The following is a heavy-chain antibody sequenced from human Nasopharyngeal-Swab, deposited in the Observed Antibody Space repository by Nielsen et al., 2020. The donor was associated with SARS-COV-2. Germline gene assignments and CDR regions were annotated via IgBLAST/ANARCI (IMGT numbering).Heavy chain of an antibody. D-gene: IGHD3-3*01. V-gene: IGHV3-30*02. J-gene: IGHJ1*01. Sequence: GESLKISCAASGFTFSSYGMHWVRQAPGKGLEWVAFIRYDGSNKYYADSVKGRFTISRDNSKNTLYLQMNSLRAEDTAVYYCARPMFGVDTIPAEYFQHWGQGTLVTVSS. CDR2: IRYDGSNK. CDR3: ARPMFGVDTIPAEYFQH. CDR1: GFTFSSYG.